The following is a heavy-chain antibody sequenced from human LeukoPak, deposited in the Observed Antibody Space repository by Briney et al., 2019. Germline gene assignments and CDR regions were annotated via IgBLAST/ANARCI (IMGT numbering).Heavy chain of an antibody. V-gene: IGHV1-8*01. CDR2: MNPNSGNT. CDR1: GYTFTSYD. CDR3: AREYGSSSRSDY. J-gene: IGHJ4*02. Sequence: ASVKVSCKASGYTFTSYDINWVRQATGQGLEWMGWMNPNSGNTGYAQKFQGRVTMTRDTSISTAYMELSRLRSDDTAVYYCAREYGSSSRSDYWGQGTLVTVSS. D-gene: IGHD6-6*01.